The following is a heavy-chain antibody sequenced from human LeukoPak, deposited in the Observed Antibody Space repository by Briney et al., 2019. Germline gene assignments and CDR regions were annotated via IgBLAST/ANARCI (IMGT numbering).Heavy chain of an antibody. CDR1: GVTVYDNY. CDR2: LYSDGTT. J-gene: IGHJ3*01. V-gene: IGHV3-66*01. CDR3: WAPPRWASGEVFDV. D-gene: IGHD1-26*01. Sequence: GGSLRLSCAASGVTVYDNYMSWVRQSPDKGLEWVSVLYSDGTTYYADSAKGRFTISRDNSKNTLYLQMNSLRVEDTAIYYCWAPPRWASGEVFDVWGQGTVVIASS.